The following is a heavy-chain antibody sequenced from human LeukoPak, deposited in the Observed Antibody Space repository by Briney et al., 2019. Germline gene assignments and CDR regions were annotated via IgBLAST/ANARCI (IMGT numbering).Heavy chain of an antibody. V-gene: IGHV3-30*02. CDR3: EQKVPGTDV. Sequence: PGGSLRLSCAASGFTFSSYVMHWVRQAPGKGLEWVSLMRVVGVSKYYAESVKGRFTISRDNSKSTLYLHMNSPGAEDRAMSYCEQKVPGTDVWGQGTPVTVSS. CDR1: GFTFSSYV. J-gene: IGHJ6*02. CDR2: MRVVGVSK.